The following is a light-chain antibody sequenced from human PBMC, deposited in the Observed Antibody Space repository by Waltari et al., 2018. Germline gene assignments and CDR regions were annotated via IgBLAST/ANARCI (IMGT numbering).Light chain of an antibody. CDR3: SSYTSTKIL. CDR1: INDVGTYPY. Sequence: QSALTQPASVSGSPGKSITISCTGTINDVGTYPYVPWYQQHPGKAPKLIIFEVKNRPSGVSNRFSGSKYANTASLTISGLQAEDEADYYCSSYTSTKILFGGGTKLTVL. J-gene: IGLJ2*01. CDR2: EVK. V-gene: IGLV2-14*01.